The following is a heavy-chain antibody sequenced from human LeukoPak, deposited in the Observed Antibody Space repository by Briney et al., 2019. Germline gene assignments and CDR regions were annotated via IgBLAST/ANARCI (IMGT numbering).Heavy chain of an antibody. CDR2: INPNSGGT. CDR3: ARGSPLVSTTPRGLDY. J-gene: IGHJ4*02. V-gene: IGHV1-2*02. Sequence: ASAKVSCKASGYTFTGHYMHWVRQAPGQGLEWMAWINPNSGGTDYAQTFHGRVIMTRDTSISSAYMELSSLTSDDTAIYYCARGSPLVSTTPRGLDYWGQGTLVTVSS. D-gene: IGHD5/OR15-5a*01. CDR1: GYTFTGHY.